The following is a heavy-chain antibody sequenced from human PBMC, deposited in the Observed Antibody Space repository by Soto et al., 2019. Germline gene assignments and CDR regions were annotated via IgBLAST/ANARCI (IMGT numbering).Heavy chain of an antibody. CDR3: AKDRPYSKALTHWYFDL. D-gene: IGHD6-13*01. J-gene: IGHJ2*01. CDR1: GFTFSSYA. CDR2: ISGSGGST. V-gene: IGHV3-23*01. Sequence: EVQLLESGGGLVQPGGSLRLSCAASGFTFSSYAMSWVRQAPGKGLEWVSAISGSGGSTYYADSVKGRFTISRDNSKNTLYLQMNSLRAEDTAVYYCAKDRPYSKALTHWYFDLWGRGTLVTVSS.